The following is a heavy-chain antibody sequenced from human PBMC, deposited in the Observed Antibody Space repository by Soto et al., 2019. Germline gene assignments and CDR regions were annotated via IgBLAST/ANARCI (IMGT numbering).Heavy chain of an antibody. Sequence: SETLSLTCTVSGDSISSSNSHWGWTRQPPGKGLEYIGSVYYGGAIFYSGHIYYNPSLKSRVTISVDTSKNKFSLRLSPVTAADTGVYYCVRYDRINMKPYSPEGFHIWGQETMVTVSS. V-gene: IGHV4-39*01. D-gene: IGHD3-3*02. J-gene: IGHJ3*02. CDR3: VRYDRINMKPYSPEGFHI. CDR2: VYYGGAIFYSGHI. CDR1: GDSISSSNSH.